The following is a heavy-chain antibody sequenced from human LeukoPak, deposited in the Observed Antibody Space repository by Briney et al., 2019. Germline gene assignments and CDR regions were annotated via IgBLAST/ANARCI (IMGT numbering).Heavy chain of an antibody. V-gene: IGHV1-8*03. CDR2: MNPNSGNT. CDR1: GYTFTGYY. D-gene: IGHD6-6*01. J-gene: IGHJ4*02. Sequence: ASVKVSCKASGYTFTGYYMHWVRQAPGQGLEWMGWMNPNSGNTGYAQKFQGRVTITRNTSISTAYMELSSLRSEDTAVYYCATYSSSSWGLCWGQGTLVTVSS. CDR3: ATYSSSSWGLC.